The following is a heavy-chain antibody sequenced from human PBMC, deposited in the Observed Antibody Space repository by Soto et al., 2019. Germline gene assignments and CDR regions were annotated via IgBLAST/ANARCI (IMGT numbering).Heavy chain of an antibody. Sequence: ASVKVSCKASGYRFTTFYIHWVRQAPGQGLEWMGRMILNTGATTYAQKFQGRVTITADESTSTAYMELSSLRSEDTAVYYCAREFLDIVVVPAAMRVRAFSIWGQGTMVTVSS. CDR1: GYRFTTFY. CDR3: AREFLDIVVVPAAMRVRAFSI. V-gene: IGHV1-2*06. CDR2: MILNTGAT. J-gene: IGHJ3*02. D-gene: IGHD2-2*03.